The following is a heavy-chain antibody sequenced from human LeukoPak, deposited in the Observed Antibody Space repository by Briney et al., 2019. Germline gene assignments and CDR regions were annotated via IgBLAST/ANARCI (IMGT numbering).Heavy chain of an antibody. D-gene: IGHD4-17*01. V-gene: IGHV3-21*05. Sequence: GGSLRLSCAASGFTFTSYSMHWVRQAPGKGLEWVSYISGRSTFTKYADSVKGRFTISRDNAKNSLYLQMNSLRAEDTAVYYCARDGAGDYVDYWGQGTLVTVSS. CDR2: ISGRSTFT. CDR3: ARDGAGDYVDY. CDR1: GFTFTSYS. J-gene: IGHJ4*02.